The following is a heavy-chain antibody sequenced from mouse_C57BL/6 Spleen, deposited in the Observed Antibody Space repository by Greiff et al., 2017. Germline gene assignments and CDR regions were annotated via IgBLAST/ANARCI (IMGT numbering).Heavy chain of an antibody. CDR2: IRNKANGYTT. CDR3: ARYTSPLDYFMDY. Sequence: DVHLVESGGGLVQPGGSLSLSCAASGFTFTDYYMSWVRQPPGKALEWLGFIRNKANGYTTEYSASVKGRFTISRDNSQSILYLQMNALRAEDSATYYCARYTSPLDYFMDYWGQGTSVTVSS. CDR1: GFTFTDYY. V-gene: IGHV7-3*01. D-gene: IGHD2-4*01. J-gene: IGHJ4*01.